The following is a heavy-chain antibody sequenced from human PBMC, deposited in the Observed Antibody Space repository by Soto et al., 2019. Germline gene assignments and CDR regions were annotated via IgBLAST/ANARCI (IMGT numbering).Heavy chain of an antibody. V-gene: IGHV4-30-4*01. CDR2: VPYSGET. Sequence: QVQLQESGPGLVKPSQTLSLTCTVFGGSVRSADDYWSWVRQPPGKGLEWIGSVPYSGETHYNPSHRSRIALFVDTAMNQFPLRVSAVTDADTAVYYCGRARSGDCVTDWGQGTLVTVSS. CDR3: GRARSGDCVTD. D-gene: IGHD2-21*02. J-gene: IGHJ4*02. CDR1: GGSVRSADDY.